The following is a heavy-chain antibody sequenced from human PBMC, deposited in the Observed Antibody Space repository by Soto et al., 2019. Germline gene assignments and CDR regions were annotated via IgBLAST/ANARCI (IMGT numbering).Heavy chain of an antibody. V-gene: IGHV4-4*07. Sequence: SETLSLTCTVSGASISGFYWSWIRKSAGKGLEWIGRIYATGTTDYNPSLKSRVTISVDTSKNQFSLKLSSVTAADTAVYYCARYYYDSSGYYHDYWGQGTLVTVSS. CDR1: GASISGFY. D-gene: IGHD3-22*01. CDR3: ARYYYDSSGYYHDY. CDR2: IYATGTT. J-gene: IGHJ4*02.